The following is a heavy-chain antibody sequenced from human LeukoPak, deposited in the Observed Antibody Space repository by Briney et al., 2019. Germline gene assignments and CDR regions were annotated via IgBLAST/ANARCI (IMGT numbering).Heavy chain of an antibody. Sequence: PSEILSLTCTVSGGSIRSSSYYWGWIRQPPGKGLEWIGSIYYSGSTYYNPSLKSRVTISVDTSKNQFSLKLSSVTAADTAVYYCARAQSGTTHGRNWFDPWGQGTLVTVSS. CDR3: ARAQSGTTHGRNWFDP. D-gene: IGHD1-14*01. J-gene: IGHJ5*02. CDR1: GGSIRSSSYY. V-gene: IGHV4-39*07. CDR2: IYYSGST.